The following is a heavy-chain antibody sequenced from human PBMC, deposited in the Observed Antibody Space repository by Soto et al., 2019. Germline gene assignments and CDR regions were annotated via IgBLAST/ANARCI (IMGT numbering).Heavy chain of an antibody. Sequence: SXKVSFKASGGTXTSYAICLVRQAPGQGLEWIGGIIPIFGTANYAQNFKGRVTINADESTSTAQMELSSLRAEYTSVYYCERARGYYDSSGYSYYFDYWGKGTLGTVSS. J-gene: IGHJ4*02. CDR3: ERARGYYDSSGYSYYFDY. V-gene: IGHV1-69*13. CDR2: IIPIFGTA. CDR1: GGTXTSYA. D-gene: IGHD3-22*01.